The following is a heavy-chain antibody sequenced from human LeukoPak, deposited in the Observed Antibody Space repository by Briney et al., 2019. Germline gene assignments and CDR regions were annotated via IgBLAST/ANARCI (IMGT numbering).Heavy chain of an antibody. Sequence: PGGSLRLSCAASGFTFSSYGMHWVRQAPGKGLEWVAFIRYDGSNKYYADSVKGRFTISRDNSKNTLYLQMNILSAEDTAVYYCAKMEWQQNYFDYWGQGTLVTVSS. V-gene: IGHV3-30*02. CDR3: AKMEWQQNYFDY. CDR2: IRYDGSNK. CDR1: GFTFSSYG. D-gene: IGHD3-3*01. J-gene: IGHJ4*02.